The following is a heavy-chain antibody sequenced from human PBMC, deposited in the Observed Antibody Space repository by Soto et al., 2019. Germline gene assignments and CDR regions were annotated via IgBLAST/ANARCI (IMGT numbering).Heavy chain of an antibody. CDR1: GFTFSSYA. CDR3: ARDLGWNDGDRYYYYGMDV. D-gene: IGHD1-1*01. CDR2: ISYDGSNK. J-gene: IGHJ6*02. V-gene: IGHV3-30-3*01. Sequence: GGSLRLSCAASGFTFSSYAMHWVRQAPGKGLEWVAVISYDGSNKYYADSVKGRFTISRDNSKNTLYLQMNSLRAEDTAVYYCARDLGWNDGDRYYYYGMDVWGQGTTVTVSS.